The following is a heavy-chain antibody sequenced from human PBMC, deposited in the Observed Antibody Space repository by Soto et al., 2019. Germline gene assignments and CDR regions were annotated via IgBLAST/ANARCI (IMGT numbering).Heavy chain of an antibody. Sequence: SETLSLTWTVSGGTIDNNGYSWPWIRRRPGGGLEWLGSNNYRADTYYTPSLKSRITISLDTSQNQFSLWLTSVTAADTGMYYCARGGSGWKALNYFDSWGQGILVTVSS. J-gene: IGHJ4*02. V-gene: IGHV4-31*02. CDR1: GGTIDNNGYS. D-gene: IGHD6-19*01. CDR3: ARGGSGWKALNYFDS. CDR2: NNYRADT.